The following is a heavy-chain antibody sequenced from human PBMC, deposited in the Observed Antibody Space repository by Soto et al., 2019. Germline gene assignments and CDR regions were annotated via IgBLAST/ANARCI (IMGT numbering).Heavy chain of an antibody. V-gene: IGHV1-18*04. CDR2: INPYNANV. CDR3: ARDRVAGIWGDAFDI. J-gene: IGHJ3*02. Sequence: QVKLVQSGAEVKKPGASVKVSCKTSGYTFTNHGINWVRQAPGQGLEWMGWINPYNANVNYAQKLQGRVNMTTDTSTSTAYMDLRSLTSDDTAGYYGARDRVAGIWGDAFDIWGQGTMVTVSS. D-gene: IGHD3-16*01. CDR1: GYTFTNHG.